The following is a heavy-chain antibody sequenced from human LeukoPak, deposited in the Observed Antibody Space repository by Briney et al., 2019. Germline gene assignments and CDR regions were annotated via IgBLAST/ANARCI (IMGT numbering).Heavy chain of an antibody. D-gene: IGHD1-14*01. CDR3: APDHSSIL. Sequence: ASMKLSCKASGYTFTDSYMHWVRQAPGQGLEWMGWIDPSSGGTRYAQKFQGRVTMTRDTSISTANMELSRLTSDDTAVYYCAPDHSSILWGQGTLVTVSS. V-gene: IGHV1-2*02. CDR1: GYTFTDSY. J-gene: IGHJ4*02. CDR2: IDPSSGGT.